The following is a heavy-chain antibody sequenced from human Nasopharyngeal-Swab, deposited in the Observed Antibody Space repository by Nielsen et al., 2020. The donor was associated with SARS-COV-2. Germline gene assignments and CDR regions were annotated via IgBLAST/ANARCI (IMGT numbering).Heavy chain of an antibody. CDR1: GFTFSNYG. CDR3: AAAPSGDYGGY. D-gene: IGHD4-23*01. V-gene: IGHV3-33*01. CDR2: IWYDGSNK. Sequence: GGSLRLSCAASGFTFSNYGMHWVRKAPGKGLEWVAVIWYDGSNKYYADSVKGRFTISRDNSKNTVYLQMNSLRAEDTAVYYCAAAPSGDYGGYWGQGTLVTVSS. J-gene: IGHJ4*02.